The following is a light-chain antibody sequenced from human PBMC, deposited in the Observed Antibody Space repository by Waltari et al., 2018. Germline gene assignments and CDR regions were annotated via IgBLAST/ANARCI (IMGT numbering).Light chain of an antibody. Sequence: QSALTQPASVSGSPGQSITISCTGTSSDVGNYQLVPWYQQYPGKAPTLVIYEVVKRPPSVSSRFSGSKSGSTASLTISGLQPEDEGNYYCTSYAGRSTLIFGGGT. CDR3: TSYAGRSTLI. CDR1: SSDVGNYQL. CDR2: EVV. J-gene: IGLJ2*01. V-gene: IGLV2-23*02.